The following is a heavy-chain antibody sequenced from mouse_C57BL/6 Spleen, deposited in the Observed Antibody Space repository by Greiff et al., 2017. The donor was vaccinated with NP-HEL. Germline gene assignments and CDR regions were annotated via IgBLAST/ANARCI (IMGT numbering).Heavy chain of an antibody. CDR2: INPNNGGT. Sequence: EVQLQQSGPELVKPGASVKIPCKASGYTFTDYNMDWVKQSHGKSLEWIGDINPNNGGTIYNQKFKGKATLTVDKSSSTAYMELRSLTSEDTAVYYCARHASSGYVGEGYYAMDYWGQGTSVTVSS. CDR3: ARHASSGYVGEGYYAMDY. J-gene: IGHJ4*01. D-gene: IGHD3-2*02. V-gene: IGHV1-18*01. CDR1: GYTFTDYN.